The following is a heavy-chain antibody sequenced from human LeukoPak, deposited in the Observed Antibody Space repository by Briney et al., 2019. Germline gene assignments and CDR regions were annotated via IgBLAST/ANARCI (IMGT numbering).Heavy chain of an antibody. CDR3: ARESTIFGVAESFDY. V-gene: IGHV3-11*04. J-gene: IGHJ4*02. CDR2: ISSSGSTI. CDR1: GFTFSDYY. Sequence: GGSLRLSCAASGFTFSDYYMSWIRQAPGKGLEWVSYISSSGSTIYYADSVKGRFTISRDNAKNSLYLQMNSLRAEDTAVYYCARESTIFGVAESFDYWGQGTLVTVSS. D-gene: IGHD3-3*01.